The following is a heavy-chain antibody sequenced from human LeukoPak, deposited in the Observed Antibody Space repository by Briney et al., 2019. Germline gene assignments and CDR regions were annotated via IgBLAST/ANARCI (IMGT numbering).Heavy chain of an antibody. D-gene: IGHD6-19*01. CDR2: SYDSAGN. CDR1: GGSISSSSYY. J-gene: IGHJ4*02. V-gene: IGHV4-39*01. Sequence: SETLSLTCTVSGGSISSSSYYWAWIRQPPGKGLEWNGRSYDSAGNYYNPSRNGQVTISVDTDKTQFSRKLSAVPSADSAVYYCSSFRFSSGRYFDYWGQGPLVTVSS. CDR3: SSFRFSSGRYFDY.